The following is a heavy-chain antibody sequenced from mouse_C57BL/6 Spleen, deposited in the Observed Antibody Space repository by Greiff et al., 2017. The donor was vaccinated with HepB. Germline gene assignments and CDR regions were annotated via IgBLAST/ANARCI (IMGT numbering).Heavy chain of an antibody. J-gene: IGHJ2*01. D-gene: IGHD1-1*01. Sequence: VQLQQSGAELVKPGASVKLSCKASGYTFTSYWMQWVKQRPGQGLEWIGEIDPSDSYTNYNQKFKGKATLTVDTSSSTAYMQLSSLTSEDSAVYYCARPPFYGSSPGLDYWGQGTTLTVSS. CDR2: IDPSDSYT. CDR1: GYTFTSYW. V-gene: IGHV1-50*01. CDR3: ARPPFYGSSPGLDY.